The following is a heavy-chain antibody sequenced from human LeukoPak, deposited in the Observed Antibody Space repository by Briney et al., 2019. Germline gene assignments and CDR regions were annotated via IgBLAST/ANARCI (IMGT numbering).Heavy chain of an antibody. Sequence: GSLRLPCAASGFTFSNYGMHWVRQAPGKGLEWVTVISYDGSNKYYADSVKGRFTISRDNSKNTLYLQMNSLRAEDTAVYYCAKATSVTTLFDYWGQGTLVTVSS. J-gene: IGHJ4*02. CDR3: AKATSVTTLFDY. CDR1: GFTFSNYG. V-gene: IGHV3-30*18. D-gene: IGHD4-17*01. CDR2: ISYDGSNK.